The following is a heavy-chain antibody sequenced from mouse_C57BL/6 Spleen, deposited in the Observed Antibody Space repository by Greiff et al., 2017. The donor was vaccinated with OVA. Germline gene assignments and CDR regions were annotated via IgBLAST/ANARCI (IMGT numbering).Heavy chain of an antibody. D-gene: IGHD1-1*01. J-gene: IGHJ4*01. CDR2: IHPNSGST. CDR1: GYTFTSYW. CDR3: AITTVVCHYYAMDY. Sequence: QVQLQQPGAELVKPGASVKLSCKASGYTFTSYWMHWVKQRPGQGLEWIGMIHPNSGSTNYNEKFKSKATLTVDKSSSTAYMQLSSLTSEDSAVYYCAITTVVCHYYAMDYWGQGTSVTVSS. V-gene: IGHV1-64*01.